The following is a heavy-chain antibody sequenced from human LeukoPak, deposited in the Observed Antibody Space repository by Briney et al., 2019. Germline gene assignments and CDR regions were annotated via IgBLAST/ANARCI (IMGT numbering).Heavy chain of an antibody. CDR1: GFTFSSYW. V-gene: IGHV3-74*01. CDR2: INSDGSRT. D-gene: IGHD2-15*01. CDR3: ARGTLGYCSGGSCPTYYYYYYMDV. J-gene: IGHJ6*03. Sequence: PGGSLRLSCAASGFTFSSYWMHWVRQAPGKGLVWVSRINSDGSRTSYADSVKGRFTISRDNDKNTLYLQMNSLRAEDTAVYYCARGTLGYCSGGSCPTYYYYYYMDVWGKGNTVTVSS.